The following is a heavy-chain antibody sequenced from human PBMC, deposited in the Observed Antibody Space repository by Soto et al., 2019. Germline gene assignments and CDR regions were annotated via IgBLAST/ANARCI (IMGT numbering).Heavy chain of an antibody. CDR3: AKSPTGDRGAVGSAFDI. V-gene: IGHV3-23*01. D-gene: IGHD7-27*01. CDR1: GFTFSSYA. Sequence: GGSLRLSCAASGFTFSSYAMSWVRQAPGKGLEWVSAISGSGGSTYYADSVKGRFTISRDNSKNTLYLQMNSLRAEDTAVYYCAKSPTGDRGAVGSAFDIWGQGTMVTVSS. J-gene: IGHJ3*02. CDR2: ISGSGGST.